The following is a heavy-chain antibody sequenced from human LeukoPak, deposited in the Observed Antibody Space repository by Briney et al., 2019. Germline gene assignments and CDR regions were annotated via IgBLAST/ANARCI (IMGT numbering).Heavy chain of an antibody. CDR2: IYPGDSDT. CDR3: ARASGTYSYYFDY. V-gene: IGHV5-51*01. D-gene: IGHD1-26*01. Sequence: GESLQISCKVSEYSFTSYWIGWVRQMPGKGLEWMGIIYPGDSDTRYSPSFQGQVTISADKSISTAYLQWSSLKASDTAMYYCARASGTYSYYFDYWGQGTLVTVSS. CDR1: EYSFTSYW. J-gene: IGHJ4*02.